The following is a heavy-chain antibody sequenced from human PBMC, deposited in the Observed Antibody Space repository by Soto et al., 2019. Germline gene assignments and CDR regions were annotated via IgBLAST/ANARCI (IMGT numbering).Heavy chain of an antibody. D-gene: IGHD4-17*01. J-gene: IGHJ5*02. CDR1: GCSISSHY. Sequence: PSETLSLPCTVSGCSISSHYCRWILQPPGKGLEWIGYIYYSGSTNYNPSLKSRVTISVDTSKNQFSLKLSSVTAADTAVYYCARVRRSTVTTAWDWFEPWGQGTLVTGTS. CDR3: ARVRRSTVTTAWDWFEP. CDR2: IYYSGST. V-gene: IGHV4-59*11.